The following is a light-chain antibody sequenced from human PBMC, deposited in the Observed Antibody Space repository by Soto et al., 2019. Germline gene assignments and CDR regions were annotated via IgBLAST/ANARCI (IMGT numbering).Light chain of an antibody. Sequence: SYELTQPPSESVAPGGTASITCGGDKIGRKSVHWYQQRPGQAPVLVMYYDNDRPSEIPERFSGSNSGNTATLSISRVEAGDEADYYCQVWDSSSDHYVFGTGTKLTVL. CDR2: YDN. J-gene: IGLJ1*01. V-gene: IGLV3-21*04. CDR3: QVWDSSSDHYV. CDR1: KIGRKS.